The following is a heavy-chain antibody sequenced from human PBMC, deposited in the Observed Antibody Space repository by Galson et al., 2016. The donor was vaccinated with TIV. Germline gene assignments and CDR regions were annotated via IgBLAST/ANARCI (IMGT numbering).Heavy chain of an antibody. Sequence: SETLSLTCVVSGFSIKSGYFWGWIRQPPGKGLQWIGSIYESGTTYSNPSLKSRLTMSVDTSKNQFSLKLSPVTAADTAVYYCIREGSTVTMHHYFGMDVWGQGTSVTVSS. CDR1: GFSIKSGYF. J-gene: IGHJ6*02. D-gene: IGHD4-17*01. V-gene: IGHV4-38-2*02. CDR2: IYESGTT. CDR3: IREGSTVTMHHYFGMDV.